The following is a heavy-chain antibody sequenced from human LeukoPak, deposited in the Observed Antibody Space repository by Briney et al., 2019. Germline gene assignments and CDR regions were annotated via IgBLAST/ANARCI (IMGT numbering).Heavy chain of an antibody. CDR2: ISGSGGST. Sequence: GGSLRLSCVASGFTFSSYSMSWVRQAPGKGLEWVSAISGSGGSTYYADSVKGRFTISRDNSKNTLYLQMNSLRAEDTAVYYCAKDKSRYGDYVGGDYWGQGTLVTVSS. CDR1: GFTFSSYS. J-gene: IGHJ4*02. D-gene: IGHD4-17*01. V-gene: IGHV3-23*01. CDR3: AKDKSRYGDYVGGDY.